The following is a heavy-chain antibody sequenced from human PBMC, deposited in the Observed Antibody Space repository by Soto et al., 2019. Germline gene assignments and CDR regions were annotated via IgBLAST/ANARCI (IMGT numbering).Heavy chain of an antibody. D-gene: IGHD2-15*01. V-gene: IGHV4-34*01. CDR3: ARGPGSCSGGRCYPRPKNFDY. CDR1: GRSFSGYY. CDR2: INHSGST. J-gene: IGHJ4*02. Sequence: PSETLSPTCAVYGRSFSGYYWSWIRQPPGKGLEWIGEINHSGSTNYNPSLKSRVTISVDTSKNQFSLKLRSVTAADTAVYYCARGPGSCSGGRCYPRPKNFDYWGQGTLVTVSS.